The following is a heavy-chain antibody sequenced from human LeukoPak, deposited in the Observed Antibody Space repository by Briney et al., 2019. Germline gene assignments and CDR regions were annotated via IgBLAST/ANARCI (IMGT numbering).Heavy chain of an antibody. J-gene: IGHJ4*02. Sequence: GGSLRLSCAASGFNFDDYGMNWVRQAPGKGLEWVAVISYDGSNKYYADSVKGRFTISRDNSKNTLYLQMNSLRAEDTAVYYCARDLRWFGEFSSVFDYWGQGTLVTVSS. V-gene: IGHV3-30*03. CDR2: ISYDGSNK. D-gene: IGHD3-10*01. CDR1: GFNFDDYG. CDR3: ARDLRWFGEFSSVFDY.